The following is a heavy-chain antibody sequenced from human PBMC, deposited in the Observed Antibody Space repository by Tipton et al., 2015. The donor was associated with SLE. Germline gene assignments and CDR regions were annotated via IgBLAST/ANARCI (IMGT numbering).Heavy chain of an antibody. Sequence: SLRLSCAASGFTSSSYAMSWVRQAPGKGLEWVSLISGGGGSTHYADSVRGRFTISRDNSKNTLSLQLNTLRADDTAIYYCAKDRYCGGGTCFASYFDLWGQGTPVTVSS. D-gene: IGHD2-21*01. CDR2: ISGGGGST. V-gene: IGHV3-23*01. J-gene: IGHJ4*02. CDR1: GFTSSSYA. CDR3: AKDRYCGGGTCFASYFDL.